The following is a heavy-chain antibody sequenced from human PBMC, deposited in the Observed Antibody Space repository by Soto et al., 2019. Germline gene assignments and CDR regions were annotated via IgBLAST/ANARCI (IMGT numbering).Heavy chain of an antibody. CDR3: AKVARSYGSGWYYFDS. V-gene: IGHV3-23*01. CDR1: GLTFNTYP. J-gene: IGHJ4*01. Sequence: PGGSLRLSCATSGLTFNTYPMTWVRQAPGKGLEWVSSISSTAGRTSSYADSVKGRFAISRDFSDNTVYLQMNNLRVDDTAVYFCAKVARSYGSGWYYFDSWGHGIMVTVSS. D-gene: IGHD6-19*01. CDR2: ISSTAGRTS.